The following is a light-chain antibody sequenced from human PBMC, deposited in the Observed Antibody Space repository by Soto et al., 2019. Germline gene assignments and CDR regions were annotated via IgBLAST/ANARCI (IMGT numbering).Light chain of an antibody. CDR2: LNSDGSH. V-gene: IGLV4-69*01. J-gene: IGLJ2*01. CDR1: SGHSSYA. Sequence: QAVVTQSPSASASLGASVKLTCTLSSGHSSYAIAWHQQQPEKGPRYLMKLNSDGSHSKGDGIPDRFSGSSSGAERYLTISSLQSEDEADYYFQTWGTGIHVVFGGGTKLTVL. CDR3: QTWGTGIHVV.